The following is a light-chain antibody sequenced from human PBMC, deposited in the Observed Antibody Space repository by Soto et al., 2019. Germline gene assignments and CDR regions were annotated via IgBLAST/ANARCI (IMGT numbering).Light chain of an antibody. CDR3: RSSAGRNKGYV. V-gene: IGLV2-8*01. Sequence: QSVLTQPHSAPGSPGQSVTISCTVTGSDVGGYNSVSSYQHHPGKAPKLMIYEVSKRPSGVPDRFSGSTSGNTASLTVSGLQAEYEADYYCRSSAGRNKGYVYGTRTKVTV. CDR2: EVS. J-gene: IGLJ1*01. CDR1: GSDVGGYNS.